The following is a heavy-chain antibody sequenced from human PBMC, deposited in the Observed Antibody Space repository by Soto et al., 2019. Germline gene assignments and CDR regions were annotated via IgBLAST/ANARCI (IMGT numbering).Heavy chain of an antibody. V-gene: IGHV4-30-4*01. CDR1: GDSISSGDYY. D-gene: IGHD4-17*01. CDR2: IFYSGIT. CDR3: ARASRNGYGDYVDFDY. J-gene: IGHJ4*02. Sequence: QVQLQESGPGLVKPSQTLSLTCTVSGDSISSGDYYWNWIRQPPGKGLEWIGYIFYSGITYYSPSLKGRLTISMDTSNNQFSLKLTSVPAADTAVYYCARASRNGYGDYVDFDYWGQGTLVTVSS.